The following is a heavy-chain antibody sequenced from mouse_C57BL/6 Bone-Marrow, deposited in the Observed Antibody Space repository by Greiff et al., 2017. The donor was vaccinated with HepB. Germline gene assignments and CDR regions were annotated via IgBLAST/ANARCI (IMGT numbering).Heavy chain of an antibody. CDR1: GYAFTSSC. Sequence: QVQLQQSGPELVKPGASVKISCKASGYAFTSSCINWVKQRPGKGLEWIGRIYPGDGDTNYNGKFKGKATLTADTSSSTAYMQLSSLTSEDSAVYFCARVVIRLYYFDYWGQGTTLTVSS. J-gene: IGHJ2*01. CDR2: IYPGDGDT. V-gene: IGHV1-82*01. D-gene: IGHD1-1*01. CDR3: ARVVIRLYYFDY.